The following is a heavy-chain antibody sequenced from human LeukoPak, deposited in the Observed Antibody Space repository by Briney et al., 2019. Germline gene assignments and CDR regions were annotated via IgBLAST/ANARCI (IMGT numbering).Heavy chain of an antibody. V-gene: IGHV1-58*01. CDR2: IVVFSGNT. J-gene: IGHJ4*02. CDR1: GLTFTSSA. D-gene: IGHD3-22*01. Sequence: SVKVSCKASGLTFTSSAVQWVRQARGQRLEWIGWIVVFSGNTNYAQKFQERVTITRDMSPSTAYMELSSLRSEDTAVYYCAASPDYYDSSGYSYYFDYWGQGTLVTVSS. CDR3: AASPDYYDSSGYSYYFDY.